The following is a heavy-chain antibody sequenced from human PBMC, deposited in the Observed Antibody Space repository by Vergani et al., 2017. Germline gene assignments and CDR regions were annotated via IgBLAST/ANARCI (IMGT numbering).Heavy chain of an antibody. CDR3: ARGVEATISGRLDY. V-gene: IGHV1-46*03. CDR2: INPSGPSI. CDR1: GYTFTSYY. D-gene: IGHD1-26*01. Sequence: QVQLVQSGAEVKKPGASVKVSCKASGYTFTSYYMHWVRPAPGQGLEWMGIINPSGPSITYAQTFQERVTMTRETSTNTVYMELSSLRSDDTAAYYCARGVEATISGRLDYWGQGTLVTVSS. J-gene: IGHJ4*02.